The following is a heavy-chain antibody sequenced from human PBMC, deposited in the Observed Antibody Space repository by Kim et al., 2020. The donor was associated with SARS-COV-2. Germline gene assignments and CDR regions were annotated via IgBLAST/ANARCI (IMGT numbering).Heavy chain of an antibody. CDR3: ARNFRSWYDAFDI. Sequence: YADSVKGRFTISRDNSKNTLYLQMNSLRAEDTAVYYCARNFRSWYDAFDIWGQGTMVTVSS. V-gene: IGHV3-23*01. D-gene: IGHD6-13*01. J-gene: IGHJ3*02.